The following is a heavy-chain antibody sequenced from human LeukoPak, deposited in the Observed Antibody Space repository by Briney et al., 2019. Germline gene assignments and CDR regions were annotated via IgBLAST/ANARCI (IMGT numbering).Heavy chain of an antibody. J-gene: IGHJ5*02. V-gene: IGHV3-66*02. CDR3: AGTTAGLFNWFDP. Sequence: GSLRLSCVASASTVSRNYMSWVRQAPGKGLEWVSVIYDDDSTYYADSVKGRFTISRDNSKNTVYLQMNSLRVEDTALYYCAGTTAGLFNWFDPWGQGTLVTVSS. CDR2: IYDDDST. CDR1: ASTVSRNY. D-gene: IGHD3/OR15-3a*01.